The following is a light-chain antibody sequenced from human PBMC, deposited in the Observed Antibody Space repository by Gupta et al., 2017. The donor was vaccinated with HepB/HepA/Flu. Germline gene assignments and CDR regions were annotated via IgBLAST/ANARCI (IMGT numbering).Light chain of an antibody. J-gene: IGKJ4*01. CDR1: QSVSSNY. Sequence: DIALTQSPGTLSLSPGERATLSCRASQSVSSNYLAWYQRKPGQAPRLLVYGASSRATGIPDRFSGSGSGTDFTLTISRLEPEDFAVYYCQQYGSSPFTFGGGTKVEIK. CDR2: GAS. CDR3: QQYGSSPFT. V-gene: IGKV3-20*01.